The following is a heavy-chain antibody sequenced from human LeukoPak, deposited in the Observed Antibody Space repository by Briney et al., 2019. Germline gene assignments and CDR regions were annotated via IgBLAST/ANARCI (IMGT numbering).Heavy chain of an antibody. CDR1: GYTFTGHY. D-gene: IGHD6-19*01. V-gene: IGHV1-2*02. Sequence: ASVRVSCKASGYTFTGHYMHWVRQAPGQGLEGMGWINPNTGGTNHAQKFRGRVTMTRDTSISTAYMELSRLRSDDTAVYYCARDRLAVASYYFYYMDVWGKGTTVTVSS. J-gene: IGHJ6*03. CDR2: INPNTGGT. CDR3: ARDRLAVASYYFYYMDV.